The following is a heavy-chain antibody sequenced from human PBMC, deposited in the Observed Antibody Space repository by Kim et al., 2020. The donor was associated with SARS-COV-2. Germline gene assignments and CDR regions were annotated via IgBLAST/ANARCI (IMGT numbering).Heavy chain of an antibody. J-gene: IGHJ3*02. V-gene: IGHV4-59*01. D-gene: IGHD3-10*01. CDR3: ARDTPQVNGPGAFDI. CDR2: IYYSGST. CDR1: GGSISSYY. Sequence: SETLSLTCTVSGGSISSYYWSWIRQPPGKGLEWIGYIYYSGSTNYNPSLKSRVTISVDTSKNQFSLKLSSVTAADTAVYYCARDTPQVNGPGAFDIWGQGTMVTVSS.